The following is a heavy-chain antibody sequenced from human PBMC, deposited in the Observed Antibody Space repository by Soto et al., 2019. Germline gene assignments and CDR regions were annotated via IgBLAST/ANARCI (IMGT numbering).Heavy chain of an antibody. J-gene: IGHJ4*02. CDR2: ISGSGGST. Sequence: VGSLRLSCAASGFTFSSYAMSWVRQAPGKGLEWVSAISGSGGSTYYADSVKGRFTISRDNSKNTLYLQMNSLRAEDTAVYHCAKARGVLRFLEWLLFDYWGQGTLVTVSS. V-gene: IGHV3-23*01. D-gene: IGHD3-3*01. CDR3: AKARGVLRFLEWLLFDY. CDR1: GFTFSSYA.